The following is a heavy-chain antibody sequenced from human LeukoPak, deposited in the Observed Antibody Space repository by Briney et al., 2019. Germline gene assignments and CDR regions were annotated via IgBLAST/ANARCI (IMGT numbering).Heavy chain of an antibody. CDR1: GGTFSSYA. J-gene: IGHJ4*02. Sequence: GSSVKVSCXASGGTFSSYAISWVRQAPGQGLKWMGGIIPIFGTANYAQKFQGRVTITADESTSTAYMELSSLRSEDTAVYYCARAFTIFGVVIIEYFDYWGQGTLVTVSS. V-gene: IGHV1-69*01. CDR2: IIPIFGTA. CDR3: ARAFTIFGVVIIEYFDY. D-gene: IGHD3-3*01.